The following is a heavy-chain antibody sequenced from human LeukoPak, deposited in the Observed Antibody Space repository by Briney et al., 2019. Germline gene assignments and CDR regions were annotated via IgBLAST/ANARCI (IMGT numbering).Heavy chain of an antibody. V-gene: IGHV3-53*01. J-gene: IGHJ4*02. Sequence: PGGSLRLSCAASGFTVSRNYMSWVRQAPGKGLEWVSVIYSGGSTYYADSVEGRFTISRDNSKNTLYLQMNSLRAEDTAVYYCARDSRRDGYNYQDRSSYYFDYWGQGTLVTVSS. CDR1: GFTVSRNY. CDR3: ARDSRRDGYNYQDRSSYYFDY. CDR2: IYSGGST. D-gene: IGHD5-24*01.